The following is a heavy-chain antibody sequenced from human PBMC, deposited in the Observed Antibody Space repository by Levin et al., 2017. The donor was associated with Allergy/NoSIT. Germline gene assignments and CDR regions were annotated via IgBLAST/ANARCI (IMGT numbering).Heavy chain of an antibody. D-gene: IGHD3-3*01. Sequence: PSETLSLTCTVSGASIRSYQWCWIRQPPGQGLERIGIISTSGRTNYNASRKSRVTVSVATSKNQFSLNLNSVTALDAAVYYCSGQYDFLIGPIWGQGSGVTVS. CDR1: GASIRSYQ. CDR2: ISTSGRT. CDR3: SGQYDFLIGPI. V-gene: IGHV4-4*08. J-gene: IGHJ3*02.